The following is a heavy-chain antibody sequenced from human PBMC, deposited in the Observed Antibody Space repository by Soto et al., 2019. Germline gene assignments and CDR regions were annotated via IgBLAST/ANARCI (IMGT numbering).Heavy chain of an antibody. CDR2: IMPIFRTP. J-gene: IGHJ6*02. CDR1: GGTFSNSA. D-gene: IGHD4-4*01. CDR3: ASDKGRLALGINYFYILPV. Sequence: QVHLEQSGAEVKKPGSSVKVSCKASGGTFSNSAISWVRQAPGQGLEWMGGIMPIFRTPDYAQTFQGRVTITAGDFTSTAYMDLGGLRSDYTAVYYCASDKGRLALGINYFYILPVWGLGTKVTVSS. V-gene: IGHV1-69*12.